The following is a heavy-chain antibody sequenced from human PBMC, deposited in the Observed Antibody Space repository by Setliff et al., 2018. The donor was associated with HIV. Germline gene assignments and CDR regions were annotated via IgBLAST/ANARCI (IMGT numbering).Heavy chain of an antibody. CDR2: ISDGGGST. D-gene: IGHD5-12*01. Sequence: GGSLRLSCAASGFTFSSYPMSWVRQSPGKGPEWVSAISDGGGSTYYAVSVKGRFTISRDNSKNTLYLQMNSLRVEDTAVYYCARVMIGYSGYDAFDYWGQGTLVTVSS. V-gene: IGHV3-23*01. CDR1: GFTFSSYP. J-gene: IGHJ4*02. CDR3: ARVMIGYSGYDAFDY.